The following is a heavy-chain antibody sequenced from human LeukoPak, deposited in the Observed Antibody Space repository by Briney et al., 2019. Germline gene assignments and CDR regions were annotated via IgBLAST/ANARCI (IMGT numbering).Heavy chain of an antibody. CDR1: GFTFSSYA. CDR3: ARDTSQQWLDDFDY. J-gene: IGHJ4*02. V-gene: IGHV3-30-3*01. CDR2: ISYDGSNK. Sequence: GRSRRLSCAASGFTFSSYAMHCVRQAAGKGLEWVAVISYDGSNKYYADSVKGRFTISRDNSKNTLYLQMNSLRAEDTAVYYCARDTSQQWLDDFDYWGQGTLVTVSS. D-gene: IGHD6-19*01.